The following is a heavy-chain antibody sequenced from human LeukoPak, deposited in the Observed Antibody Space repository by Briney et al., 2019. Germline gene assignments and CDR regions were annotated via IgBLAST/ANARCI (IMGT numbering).Heavy chain of an antibody. D-gene: IGHD1-26*01. CDR3: AREESRELQQDY. Sequence: SVKVSCKASGGTFSSYAISWVRQAPGQGLEWMGRIIPILGIANYAQKFQGRVTITADKSTSTAYMELSSLRSEDTAVYYCAREESRELQQDYWGQGTLVTVSS. J-gene: IGHJ4*02. V-gene: IGHV1-69*04. CDR2: IIPILGIA. CDR1: GGTFSSYA.